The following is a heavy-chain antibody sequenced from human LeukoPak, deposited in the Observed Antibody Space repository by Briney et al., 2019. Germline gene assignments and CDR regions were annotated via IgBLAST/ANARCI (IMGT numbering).Heavy chain of an antibody. CDR1: GGSLRNYY. Sequence: SETLSLTCTVCGGSLRNYYWSWLRQPAGMELEWIGRIYASGSTNYNPSLKSRVTISVDTSNNQFSLNLSSVTAADTAVYYCARTSARGAQFDYWGQGTLVTVSS. D-gene: IGHD3-10*01. V-gene: IGHV4-4*07. CDR2: IYASGST. CDR3: ARTSARGAQFDY. J-gene: IGHJ4*02.